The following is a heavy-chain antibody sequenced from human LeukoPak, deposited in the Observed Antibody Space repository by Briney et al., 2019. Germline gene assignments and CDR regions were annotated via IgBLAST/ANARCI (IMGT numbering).Heavy chain of an antibody. CDR1: GGTFSSYA. J-gene: IGHJ4*02. D-gene: IGHD2-2*01. CDR2: IIPIFGTA. V-gene: IGHV1-69*13. Sequence: GASVKVSCKASGGTFSSYAIGWVRQAPGQGLEWMGGIIPIFGTANYAQKFQGRVTITADESTSTAYMELSSLRSEDTAVYYCARQLKARPSVVVPAATLGYWGQGTLVTVSS. CDR3: ARQLKARPSVVVPAATLGY.